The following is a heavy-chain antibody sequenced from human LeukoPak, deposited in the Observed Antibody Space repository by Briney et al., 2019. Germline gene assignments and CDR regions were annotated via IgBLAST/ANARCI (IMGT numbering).Heavy chain of an antibody. CDR2: ISSSSSYI. J-gene: IGHJ4*02. Sequence: GGSLRLSCAASGFTFSSYSMNWVRQAPGKGLEWVSSISSSSSYIYYADSVKGRFTISRDNVKNSLYLQMNSLRAEDTAVYYCARDSYDSSGYYSNFDYWGQGTLVTASS. V-gene: IGHV3-21*01. D-gene: IGHD3-22*01. CDR3: ARDSYDSSGYYSNFDY. CDR1: GFTFSSYS.